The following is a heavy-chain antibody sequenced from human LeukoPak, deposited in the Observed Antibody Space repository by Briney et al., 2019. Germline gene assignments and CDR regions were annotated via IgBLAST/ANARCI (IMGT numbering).Heavy chain of an antibody. J-gene: IGHJ4*02. CDR1: GGTFSSYA. D-gene: IGHD1-26*01. CDR3: ARDGGSYHGSFDY. V-gene: IGHV1-69*13. Sequence: GASEKVSCKASGGTFSSYAISWVRPAPGQGLEWMGGIIPIFGTANYAQKFQGRVTITADESTSTAYMELSSLRSEDTAVYYCARDGGSYHGSFDYWGQGTLVTVSS. CDR2: IIPIFGTA.